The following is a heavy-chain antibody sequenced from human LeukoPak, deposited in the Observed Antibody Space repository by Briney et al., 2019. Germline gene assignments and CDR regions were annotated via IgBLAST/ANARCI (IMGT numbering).Heavy chain of an antibody. CDR1: GGSFSGYY. CDR3: ARHLRDGYNCFDY. Sequence: PSETLSLTCAVYGGSFSGYYWSWIRQPPGKGLEWIGEINHSGSTNYNPSLKSRVTISVDTSKNQFSLKLSSVTAADTAVYYCARHLRDGYNCFDYWGQGTLVTVSS. CDR2: INHSGST. J-gene: IGHJ4*02. D-gene: IGHD5-24*01. V-gene: IGHV4-34*01.